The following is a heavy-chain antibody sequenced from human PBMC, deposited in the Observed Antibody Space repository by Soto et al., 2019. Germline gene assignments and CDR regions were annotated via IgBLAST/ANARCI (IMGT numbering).Heavy chain of an antibody. CDR1: GFTFTDYA. J-gene: IGHJ4*02. Sequence: EVQLLESGGGLVQPGGSLRLSCAASGFTFTDYALSWVRQAPGQGLEWVATISGIGGSTYLADSVKGRLSISRDNSKNTVSLLMNSLRAEDTAVYFCARGSSGYISSWYYFDYWGRGTLVTVSS. D-gene: IGHD6-13*01. V-gene: IGHV3-23*01. CDR3: ARGSSGYISSWYYFDY. CDR2: ISGIGGST.